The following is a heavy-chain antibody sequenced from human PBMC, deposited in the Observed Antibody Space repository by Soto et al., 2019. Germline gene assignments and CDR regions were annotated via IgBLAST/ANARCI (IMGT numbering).Heavy chain of an antibody. Sequence: PSETLSLTCSVNGDSIKSGSVYWSWIRQSPGNGLEYIGYITYSGMTFQNPSLKSRVTMSVDTPKNQFSLEVRSVTAADTAVYYSATETKLGQSSGRFDTWGQGTLVTVSS. CDR2: ITYSGMT. J-gene: IGHJ5*02. V-gene: IGHV4-31*03. CDR1: GDSIKSGSVY. CDR3: ATETKLGQSSGRFDT. D-gene: IGHD6-6*01.